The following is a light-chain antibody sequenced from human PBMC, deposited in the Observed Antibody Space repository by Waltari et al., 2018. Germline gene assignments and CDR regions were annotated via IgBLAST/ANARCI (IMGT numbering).Light chain of an antibody. CDR2: KVS. Sequence: DVVMTQSPLSLPVTLGQPASISCRSSQSLVYSDGNTYLYWFQQSPGQSPRRLIYKVSTREPGVPDRFSGSGSVTNFTLTITSLQAEDVALYYCQQYYSPPLTFGQGTKVEIK. CDR3: QQYYSPPLT. CDR1: QSLVYSDGNTY. J-gene: IGKJ1*01. V-gene: IGKV2-30*01.